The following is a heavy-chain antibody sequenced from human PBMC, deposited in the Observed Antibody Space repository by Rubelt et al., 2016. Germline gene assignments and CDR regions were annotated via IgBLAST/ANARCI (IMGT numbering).Heavy chain of an antibody. D-gene: IGHD6-13*01. V-gene: IGHV4-34*01. CDR1: GGSFSGSY. CDR2: INHSGST. CDR3: AADLLGAAGTGD. J-gene: IGHJ4*02. Sequence: QVQLQQWGAGLLKPSETLSLTCAIYGGSFSGSYWSWIRQPPGKGLEWIGEINHSGSTTYNPSLKSRVTISVDTSKNQFALKLSSVTAAYTAGYYCAADLLGAAGTGDWGQGAQVTVSS.